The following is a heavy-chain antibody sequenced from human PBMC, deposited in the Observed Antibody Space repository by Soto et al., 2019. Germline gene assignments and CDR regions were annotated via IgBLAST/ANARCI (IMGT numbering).Heavy chain of an antibody. CDR3: ARYGDYVHDY. D-gene: IGHD4-17*01. Sequence: PSETLSLTCAVSGGSISSGGYSWSWIRQPPGKGLEWIGYIYHSGSTYYNPSLKSRVTISVDRSKNQFSLKLSSVTAADTAVYYCARYGDYVHDYWGQGTLVTVSS. V-gene: IGHV4-30-2*01. CDR1: GGSISSGGYS. CDR2: IYHSGST. J-gene: IGHJ4*02.